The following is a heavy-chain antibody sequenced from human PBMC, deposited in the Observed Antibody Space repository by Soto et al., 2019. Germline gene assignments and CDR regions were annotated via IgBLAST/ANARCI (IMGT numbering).Heavy chain of an antibody. CDR3: ARDTDYDFWSGYQVPPPYYYYGMDV. J-gene: IGHJ6*02. V-gene: IGHV1-18*04. CDR1: GDTFTSYG. CDR2: ISAYNGNT. D-gene: IGHD3-3*01. Sequence: GASVKVSCKASGDTFTSYGISCVRRAPGQVLEWMGWISAYNGNTNYAQKLQGRVTMTTDTSTSTAYMELRSLRSDNTAVYYCARDTDYDFWSGYQVPPPYYYYGMDVWGQGTTVTVSS.